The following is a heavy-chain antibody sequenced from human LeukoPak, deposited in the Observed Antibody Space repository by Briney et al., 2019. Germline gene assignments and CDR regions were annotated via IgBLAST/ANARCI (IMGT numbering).Heavy chain of an antibody. J-gene: IGHJ3*02. CDR1: GGSFSGYY. Sequence: SETLSLTCAVYGGSFSGYYWSWIRQPPGKGLEWIGEINHSGSTNHNPSLKSRVTISVDTSKNQFSLKLSSVTAADTAVYYCARVVVVTARLRAFDIWGQGTVVTVSS. V-gene: IGHV4-34*01. CDR2: INHSGST. D-gene: IGHD2-21*02. CDR3: ARVVVVTARLRAFDI.